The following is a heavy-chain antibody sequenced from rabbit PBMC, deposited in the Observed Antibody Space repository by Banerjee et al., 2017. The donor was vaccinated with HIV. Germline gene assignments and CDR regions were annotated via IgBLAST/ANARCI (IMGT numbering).Heavy chain of an antibody. J-gene: IGHJ4*01. CDR3: ARGYDGYGYGFNL. Sequence: ELVESGGGLVTLGGSLTLTCKASGFSFSNKYVMCWVRQAPGKRPEWIACINTSSGNTVYATWAKGRFTISKTSWTTVTLQMTSLTAADTATYLCARGYDGYGYGFNLWGQGTLVTVS. CDR2: INTSSGNT. CDR1: GFSFSNKYV. V-gene: IGHV1S45*01. D-gene: IGHD6-1*01.